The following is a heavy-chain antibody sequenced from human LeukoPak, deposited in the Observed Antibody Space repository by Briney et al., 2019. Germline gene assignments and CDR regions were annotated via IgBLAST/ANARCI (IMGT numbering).Heavy chain of an antibody. CDR3: ARCLNTYYYGSGTPHNWFDP. D-gene: IGHD3-10*01. J-gene: IGHJ5*02. Sequence: SETLSLTCTVSGGSISSSSYYWGWIRQPPGKGLEWIGSIYYSGSTYYNPSLRSRVSISVGTSRNQFSLKLSSVTAADTAVYYCARCLNTYYYGSGTPHNWFDPWGQGTLVTVSS. V-gene: IGHV4-39*07. CDR1: GGSISSSSYY. CDR2: IYYSGST.